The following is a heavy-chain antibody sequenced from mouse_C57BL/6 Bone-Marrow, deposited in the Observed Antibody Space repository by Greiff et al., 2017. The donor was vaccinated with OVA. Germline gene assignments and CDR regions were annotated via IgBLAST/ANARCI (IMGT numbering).Heavy chain of an antibody. CDR1: GFSLTSYG. D-gene: IGHD1-1*01. Sequence: QVQLQQSGPGLVQPSQSLSITCTVSGFSLTSYGVHWVRQSPGKGLEWLGVIWSGGSTDSNAAFISRLSISKDNSKSQVFFKMNSLQAEDTAIYYCARPVVDYAMDYWGQGTSVTVSS. CDR2: IWSGGST. CDR3: ARPVVDYAMDY. J-gene: IGHJ4*01. V-gene: IGHV2-2*01.